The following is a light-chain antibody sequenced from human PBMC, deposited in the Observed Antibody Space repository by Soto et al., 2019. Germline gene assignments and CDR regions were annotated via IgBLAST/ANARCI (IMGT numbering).Light chain of an antibody. CDR3: QQSNSYPLT. Sequence: IPLTQSPSSLSASGGDRVTITCRASQGIGSHLAWYLQKPGEAPKLLVYGASTLQGGVPSRFSGSGSGTLFTLTITSLQPEDFATYFCQQSNSYPLTFGGGTKVEIK. CDR1: QGIGSH. J-gene: IGKJ4*01. CDR2: GAS. V-gene: IGKV1-9*01.